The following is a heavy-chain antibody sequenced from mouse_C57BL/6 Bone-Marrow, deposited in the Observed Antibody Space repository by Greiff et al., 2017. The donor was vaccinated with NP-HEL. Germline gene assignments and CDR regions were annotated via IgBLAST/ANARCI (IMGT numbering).Heavy chain of an antibody. J-gene: IGHJ4*01. D-gene: IGHD2-3*01. CDR1: GFSLTSYG. V-gene: IGHV2-2*01. CDR3: ARNPDDGYWEGDY. Sequence: VKLMESGPGLVQPSQSLSITCTVSGFSLTSYGVHWVRQSPGKGLEWLGVIWSGGSTDYNAAFISRLSISKDNSKSQVFFKMNSLQADDTAIYYCARNPDDGYWEGDYWGQGTSVTVSS. CDR2: IWSGGST.